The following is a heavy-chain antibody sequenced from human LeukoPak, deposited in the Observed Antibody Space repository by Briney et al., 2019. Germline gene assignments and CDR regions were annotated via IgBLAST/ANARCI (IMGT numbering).Heavy chain of an antibody. Sequence: GGSLRLSCAASGFTFSNAWMSWVRQAPGKGLEWVAGISGSGGSTIYADSVKGRFTISRDNPKNTLYLQMNSLRAEDTAFYFCAKRGVVIRVFLVGFHKEAFYFESWGQGALVTVSS. CDR3: AKRGVVIRVFLVGFHKEAFYFES. J-gene: IGHJ4*02. V-gene: IGHV3-23*01. CDR2: ISGSGGST. D-gene: IGHD3/OR15-3a*01. CDR1: GFTFSNAW.